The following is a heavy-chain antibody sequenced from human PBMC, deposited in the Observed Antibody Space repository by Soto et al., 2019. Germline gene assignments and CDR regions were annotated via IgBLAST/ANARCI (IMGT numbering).Heavy chain of an antibody. D-gene: IGHD2-2*01. Sequence: ETLSLTCAVYGGSFSGYYWSWIRQPPGKGLEWIGEINHSGSTNYNPSLKSRVTISVDTSKNQFSLKLSSVTAADTAVYYCAGTIGYCSSTSCYGGNSFGPWGPGTRVTLSS. CDR2: INHSGST. J-gene: IGHJ5*02. CDR3: AGTIGYCSSTSCYGGNSFGP. V-gene: IGHV4-34*01. CDR1: GGSFSGYY.